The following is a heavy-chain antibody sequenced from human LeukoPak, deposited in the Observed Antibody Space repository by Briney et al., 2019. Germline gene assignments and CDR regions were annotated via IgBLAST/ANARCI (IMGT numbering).Heavy chain of an antibody. J-gene: IGHJ3*02. CDR3: ARDGLDSSGPVAFDI. CDR2: IHIDGET. Sequence: GGTLRLSCVASEFSIRSNYMSWVRDAPGRGWEWGSIIHIDGETHYADPVKGRFTLSRDNPKHTLYLQMNTLRSEDTAVYYCARDGLDSSGPVAFDIWGQGTMVTVSS. CDR1: EFSIRSNY. V-gene: IGHV3-66*01. D-gene: IGHD3-22*01.